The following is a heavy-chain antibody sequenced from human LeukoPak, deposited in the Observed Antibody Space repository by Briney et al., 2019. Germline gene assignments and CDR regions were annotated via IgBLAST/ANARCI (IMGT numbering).Heavy chain of an antibody. Sequence: GGSLRLSCAASGFTVSSNYMSWVRQAPGKGLEWVSVIYSGGSTHYADSVKGRFTISRDNSKNTLYLQMNSLRAEDTAVYYCASDSSAYCLFDFWGQGTLVTVSS. CDR1: GFTVSSNY. D-gene: IGHD3-22*01. CDR3: ASDSSAYCLFDF. CDR2: IYSGGST. V-gene: IGHV3-53*01. J-gene: IGHJ4*02.